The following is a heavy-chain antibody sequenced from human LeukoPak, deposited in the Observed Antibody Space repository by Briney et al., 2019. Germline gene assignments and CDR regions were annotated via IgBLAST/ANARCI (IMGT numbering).Heavy chain of an antibody. CDR1: GGSFSGYY. CDR2: INHSGST. J-gene: IGHJ6*03. Sequence: SETLSLTCAVYGGSFSGYYWSWIRQPPGKGLEWIGEINHSGSTNYNPSLKSRVTISVDTSKNQFSLKLSSVTAADTAVYYCARRSYYDFWSGYRPAYYMDVWGKGTTSPSP. CDR3: ARRSYYDFWSGYRPAYYMDV. D-gene: IGHD3-3*01. V-gene: IGHV4-34*01.